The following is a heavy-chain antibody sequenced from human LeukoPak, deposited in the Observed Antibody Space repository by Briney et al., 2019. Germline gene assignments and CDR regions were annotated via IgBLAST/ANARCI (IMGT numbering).Heavy chain of an antibody. J-gene: IGHJ4*02. Sequence: GASVKVSCKASGYVFTGHYMNWVRQVPGQGLEWMGRINPKTGGTNYAQKFQGRVTMTRDTSISTAYMELSRLRSDDTAVYYCARARSPTVTTVLSDYWGQGTLVTVSS. CDR1: GYVFTGHY. D-gene: IGHD4-17*01. CDR3: ARARSPTVTTVLSDY. CDR2: INPKTGGT. V-gene: IGHV1-2*06.